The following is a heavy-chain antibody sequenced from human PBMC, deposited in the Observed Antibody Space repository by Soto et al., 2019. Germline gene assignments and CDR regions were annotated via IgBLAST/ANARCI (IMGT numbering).Heavy chain of an antibody. CDR2: IYHSGST. J-gene: IGHJ6*02. V-gene: IGHV4-4*02. CDR1: GGSISSSNW. Sequence: PSETLSLTCAVPGGSISSSNWWSWVRQPPGKGLEWIGEIYHSGSTNYNPSLKSRVTISVDKSKNQFSLKLSSVTAADTAVYYCARDRGYYYDSSGYSSVGGMDVWGQGTTVTVSS. CDR3: ARDRGYYYDSSGYSSVGGMDV. D-gene: IGHD3-22*01.